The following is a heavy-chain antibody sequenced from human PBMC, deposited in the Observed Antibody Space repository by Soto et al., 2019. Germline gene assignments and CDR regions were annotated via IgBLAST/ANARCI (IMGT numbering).Heavy chain of an antibody. CDR2: LNPNSGDT. CDR3: ATSGGGWYLY. D-gene: IGHD6-19*01. V-gene: IGHV1-8*01. CDR1: GYTFSSYD. Sequence: QVQLVQSGAEVKKPGAPVKVSCKASGYTFSSYDINWVRQATGQGLEWMGWLNPNSGDTGYAQKFQGRVTLTRNTSINTAYIELSSLTSDDTAVYYCATSGGGWYLYWGQGTLVTVSS. J-gene: IGHJ4*02.